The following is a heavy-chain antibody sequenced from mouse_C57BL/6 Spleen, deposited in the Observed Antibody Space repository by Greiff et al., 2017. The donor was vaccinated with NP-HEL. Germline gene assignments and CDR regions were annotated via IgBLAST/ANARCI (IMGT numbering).Heavy chain of an antibody. CDR3: ARSHYDYDAPDY. D-gene: IGHD2-4*01. J-gene: IGHJ2*01. CDR2: IDPSDSYT. V-gene: IGHV1-69*01. Sequence: QVQLQQSGAELVMPGASVKLSCKASGYTFTSYWMHWVKQRPGQGLEWIGEIDPSDSYTNYNQKFKGKSTLTVDKSSSTAYMQLSSLTSEDSAVYYCARSHYDYDAPDYWGQGTTLTVSS. CDR1: GYTFTSYW.